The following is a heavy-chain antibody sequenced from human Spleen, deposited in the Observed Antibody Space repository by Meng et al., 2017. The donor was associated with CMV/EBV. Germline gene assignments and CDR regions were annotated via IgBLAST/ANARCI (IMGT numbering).Heavy chain of an antibody. D-gene: IGHD2-2*01. J-gene: IGHJ2*01. Sequence: YAYSWLGRGRGQGLEWMGGYIVIFGRANGAKKYKGRVTITRDKSTSTAYMKLSSLKTDDTAVYYTARDRVVEVPAGNGTRGWYFDLWGRGTLVTVSS. V-gene: IGHV1-69*05. CDR1: YA. CDR2: YIVIFGRA. CDR3: ARDRVVEVPAGNGTRGWYFDL.